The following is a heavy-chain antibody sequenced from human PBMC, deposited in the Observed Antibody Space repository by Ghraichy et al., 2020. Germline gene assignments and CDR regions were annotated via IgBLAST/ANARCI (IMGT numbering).Heavy chain of an antibody. V-gene: IGHV1-2*02. CDR1: GYTFTGYY. CDR3: AVLRFLEGDYYYGMDV. D-gene: IGHD3-3*01. CDR2: INPNSGGT. J-gene: IGHJ6*02. Sequence: ASVKVSCKASGYTFTGYYMHWVRQAPGQGLEWMGWINPNSGGTNYAQKFQGRVTMTRDTSISTAYMELSRLRSDDTAVYYCAVLRFLEGDYYYGMDVWGQGTTVTVSS.